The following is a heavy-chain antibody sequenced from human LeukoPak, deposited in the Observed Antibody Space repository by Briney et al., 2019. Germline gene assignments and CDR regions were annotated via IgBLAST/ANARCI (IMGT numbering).Heavy chain of an antibody. CDR1: GGSISSGGYS. Sequence: SQTLSLTCAVSGGSISSGGYSWSWIRQPPGKGLEWIGYIYHSGSTYYNPSLKSRVTISVDRSKNQFSLKLSSVTAADTAVYYCARGKRGIAAASTRYFDYWGQGTLVTVSS. V-gene: IGHV4-30-2*01. D-gene: IGHD6-13*01. J-gene: IGHJ4*02. CDR2: IYHSGST. CDR3: ARGKRGIAAASTRYFDY.